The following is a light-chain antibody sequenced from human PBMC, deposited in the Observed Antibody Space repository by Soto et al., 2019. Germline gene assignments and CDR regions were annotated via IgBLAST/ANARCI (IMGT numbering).Light chain of an antibody. CDR3: AAWDDSLSGSWV. V-gene: IGLV1-47*02. CDR1: SSNIGSNY. J-gene: IGLJ3*02. Sequence: QSVLTQPPSASGTPGQRVTVSCSGSSSNIGSNYVYWYQQLPGTAPKLLIYSNNQRPSGVPDRFSGSNSGTSASLAISGLRSEDEDDDDCAAWDDSLSGSWVFGGGTKLTVL. CDR2: SNN.